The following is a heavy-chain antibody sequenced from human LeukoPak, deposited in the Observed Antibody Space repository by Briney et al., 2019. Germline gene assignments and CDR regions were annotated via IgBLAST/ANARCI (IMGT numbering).Heavy chain of an antibody. CDR1: GGSFSGYY. D-gene: IGHD1-14*01. CDR3: ARERGTGYAFDI. CDR2: INHSGST. Sequence: SETLSLTCAVYGGSFSGYYWSWIRQPPEKGLEWIGEINHSGSTNYNPSLKSRVTISVDTSKNQFSLKLSSVTAADTAVYYCARERGTGYAFDIWGQGTMVTVSS. V-gene: IGHV4-34*01. J-gene: IGHJ3*02.